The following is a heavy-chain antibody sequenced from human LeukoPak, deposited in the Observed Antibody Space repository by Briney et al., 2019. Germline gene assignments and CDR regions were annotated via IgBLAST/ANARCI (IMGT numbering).Heavy chain of an antibody. CDR1: GGSFSSYY. J-gene: IGHJ4*02. CDR3: ARHATYYDILTGYPIPTLITYYFDY. D-gene: IGHD3-9*01. V-gene: IGHV4-59*08. CDR2: IYYSGST. Sequence: PSETLSLTCAVYGGSFSSYYWSWVRQPPGKGLEWIGYIYYSGSTNYNPSLKSRVTISVDTSKNQFSLKLSSVTAADTAVYYCARHATYYDILTGYPIPTLITYYFDYWGQGTLVTVSS.